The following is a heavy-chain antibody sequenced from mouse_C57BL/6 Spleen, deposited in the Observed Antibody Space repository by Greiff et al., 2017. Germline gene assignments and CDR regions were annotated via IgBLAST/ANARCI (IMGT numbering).Heavy chain of an antibody. Sequence: QVHLQQPGAELVMPGASVKLSCKASGYTFTSYWMHWVKQRPGQGLEWIGEIDPSDSYTNYNQKFKGKSTLTVDKSSSTAYMQLSSLTSEDSAVYYCARGGLYAMDYWGQGTSVTVSS. CDR3: ARGGLYAMDY. J-gene: IGHJ4*01. CDR2: IDPSDSYT. V-gene: IGHV1-69*01. D-gene: IGHD1-1*02. CDR1: GYTFTSYW.